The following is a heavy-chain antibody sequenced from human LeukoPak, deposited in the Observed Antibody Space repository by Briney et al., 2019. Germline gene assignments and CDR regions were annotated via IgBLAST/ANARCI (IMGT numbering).Heavy chain of an antibody. Sequence: PGGSLRLSCAASGFTFSSYDVHWVRQAPGKGLEWVASIRYDGSNKYLADSVKGRFTISRDNSKNTVYLQMNSLRPDDTAVHYCAKGYDGDKARGYYAYMDVWGKGTTVTVSS. J-gene: IGHJ6*03. CDR3: AKGYDGDKARGYYAYMDV. V-gene: IGHV3-30*02. D-gene: IGHD4-17*01. CDR2: IRYDGSNK. CDR1: GFTFSSYD.